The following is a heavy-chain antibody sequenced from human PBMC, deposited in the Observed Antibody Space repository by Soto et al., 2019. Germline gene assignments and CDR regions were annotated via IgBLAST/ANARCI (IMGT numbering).Heavy chain of an antibody. D-gene: IGHD6-6*01. CDR2: IGRSGETI. CDR1: VFTFISFE. J-gene: IGHJ4*02. V-gene: IGHV3-48*03. CDR3: ARDSRGGAARRPTFYY. Sequence: GWSLRLSCVGSVFTFISFEMNWVRQTPGKGLEWLSYIGRSGETIYYADSVKGRFTISRDNAKSSLFLQMNGLRDDDTGIYYCARDSRGGAARRPTFYYWGRGTLVTVSS.